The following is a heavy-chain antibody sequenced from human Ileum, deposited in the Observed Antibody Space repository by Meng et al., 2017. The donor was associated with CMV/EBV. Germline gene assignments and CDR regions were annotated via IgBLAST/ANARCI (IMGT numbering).Heavy chain of an antibody. V-gene: IGHV4-59*01. J-gene: IGHJ2*01. D-gene: IGHD6-6*01. CDR3: ARARIATRPGDWYFDL. CDR2: MYFSGST. CDR1: SGSISSYY. Sequence: QVQLQESGPGQVKPSETLFLTCTVSSGSISSYYWSWIRQPPGKGLEWIGYMYFSGSTNYNPSLKSRVTISIDTSKNQFSVKLNSVTAADTAVYYCARARIATRPGDWYFDLWGRGTLVTVSS.